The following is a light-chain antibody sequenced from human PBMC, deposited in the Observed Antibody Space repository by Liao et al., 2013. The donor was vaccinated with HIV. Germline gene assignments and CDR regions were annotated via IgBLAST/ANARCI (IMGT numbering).Light chain of an antibody. J-gene: IGLJ1*01. CDR2: EDT. Sequence: ATITCSGERLGDKYATWYQQKSGQSPVLVIYEDTKRPAGITERFSGSNSGNTATLTISRVEVGDEADYYCQVWDSGSENYVFGTGTKVTVL. CDR3: QVWDSGSENYV. V-gene: IGLV3-1*01. CDR1: RLGDKY.